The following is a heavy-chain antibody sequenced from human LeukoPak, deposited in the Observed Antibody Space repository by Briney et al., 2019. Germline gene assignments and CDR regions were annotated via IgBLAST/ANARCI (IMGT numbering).Heavy chain of an antibody. CDR1: GFTFSSYW. V-gene: IGHV3-7*03. Sequence: GGSLRLSCAASGFTFSSYWMSWVRQAPGKGLEWVANIKKDGSEKYYVDSVKGRFTISRDNAKNSLYLQMKSLRAEDTAVYYCARSPGILCFWVHDYWGQRTLVTVSS. J-gene: IGHJ4*02. CDR3: ARSPGILCFWVHDY. CDR2: IKKDGSEK. D-gene: IGHD3-10*01.